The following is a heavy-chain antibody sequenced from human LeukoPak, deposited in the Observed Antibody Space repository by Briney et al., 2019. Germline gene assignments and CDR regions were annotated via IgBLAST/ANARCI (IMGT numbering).Heavy chain of an antibody. D-gene: IGHD2-15*01. CDR3: ARAYCSGGSCYETDY. J-gene: IGHJ4*02. CDR1: GYTFTSYA. CDR2: INAGNGNT. V-gene: IGHV1-3*01. Sequence: ASVTVSCTASGYTFTSYAMHWVRQAPGQRLEWMGWINAGNGNTKYSQKFQGRVTITRDTSASTAYMELSSLRSEDTAMYYCARAYCSGGSCYETDYWGQGTLVTVSS.